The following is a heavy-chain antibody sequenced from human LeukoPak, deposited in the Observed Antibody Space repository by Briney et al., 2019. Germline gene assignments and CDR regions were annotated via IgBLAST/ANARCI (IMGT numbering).Heavy chain of an antibody. CDR2: INPNSGGT. CDR1: GYTFTSYY. Sequence: ASVKVSCKASGYTFTSYYMHWVRQAPGQGLEWMGWINPNSGGTNYAQKFQGRVTMTRDTSISTAYMELSRLRSDDTAVYYCARDRTISLGTSKEIKYITIFDYWGQGTLVTVSS. V-gene: IGHV1-2*02. CDR3: ARDRTISLGTSKEIKYITIFDY. D-gene: IGHD3-3*01. J-gene: IGHJ4*02.